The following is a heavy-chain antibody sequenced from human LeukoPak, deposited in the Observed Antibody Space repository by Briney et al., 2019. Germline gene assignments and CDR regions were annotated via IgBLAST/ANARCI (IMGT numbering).Heavy chain of an antibody. D-gene: IGHD1-26*01. CDR1: GFTFSPYD. J-gene: IGHJ2*01. Sequence: GGSLRLSCAASGFTFSPYDMHWVRHVTGKGLEWVSGIGTAGDTYYSGSVQGRFTISRENAKKSLYLQMNSLRAGDTAVYYCVRATSGFDLWGRGTLVSVSS. CDR3: VRATSGFDL. V-gene: IGHV3-13*04. CDR2: IGTAGDT.